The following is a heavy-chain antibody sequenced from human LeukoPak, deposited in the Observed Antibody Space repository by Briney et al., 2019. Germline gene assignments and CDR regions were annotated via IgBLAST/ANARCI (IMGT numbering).Heavy chain of an antibody. Sequence: GGSLRLSCAASGFTFNSYTMHWVRQAPGKGLEWVAVISYDGSNKYYADSVKGRFTISRDNSKNTLYLQMNSLRTDDTAVYFCARDSPPQWLVDYYYYGMDVWGQGTTVTVSS. D-gene: IGHD6-19*01. CDR2: ISYDGSNK. CDR1: GFTFNSYT. V-gene: IGHV3-30*04. CDR3: ARDSPPQWLVDYYYYGMDV. J-gene: IGHJ6*02.